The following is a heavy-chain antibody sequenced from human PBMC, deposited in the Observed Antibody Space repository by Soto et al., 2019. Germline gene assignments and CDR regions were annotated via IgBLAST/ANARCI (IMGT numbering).Heavy chain of an antibody. J-gene: IGHJ3*02. CDR3: TTDRDCSGGSCYSELHDEVAFDI. D-gene: IGHD2-15*01. V-gene: IGHV3-15*07. Sequence: GGSLSLSCAASGFTFSNAWMNWVRQAPGKGLEWVDRIKSKTDGGTTDYAAPVKGRFTISRDDSKNTLYLQMNSLKTEDTAVYYCTTDRDCSGGSCYSELHDEVAFDIWGQGTMVTVSS. CDR1: GFTFSNAW. CDR2: IKSKTDGGTT.